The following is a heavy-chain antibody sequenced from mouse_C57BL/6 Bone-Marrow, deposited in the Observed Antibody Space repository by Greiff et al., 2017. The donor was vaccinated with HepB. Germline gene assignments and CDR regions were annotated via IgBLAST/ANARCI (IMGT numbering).Heavy chain of an antibody. V-gene: IGHV1-81*01. CDR2: IYPRSGNT. CDR3: ARMGRDSLRDY. Sequence: VQLQESGAELARPGASVKLSCKASGYTFTSYGISWVKQRTGQGLEWIGEIYPRSGNTYYNEKFKGKATLTADKSSSTAYMELRSLTSEDSAVYFCARMGRDSLRDYWGQGTTLTVSS. J-gene: IGHJ2*01. CDR1: GYTFTSYG. D-gene: IGHD3-2*01.